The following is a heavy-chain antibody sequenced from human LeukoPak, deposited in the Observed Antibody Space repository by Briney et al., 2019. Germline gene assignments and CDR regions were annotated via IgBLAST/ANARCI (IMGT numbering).Heavy chain of an antibody. CDR2: INHSGST. CDR3: ARGQGHLNIYSYAHKLFDY. Sequence: SETLSLTCAVYGGSFSGYYWSWIRQPPGKGLEWIGEINHSGSTNYNPSLKRRVTISVDTSKNQFSLKLSSVTAADTAVYYCARGQGHLNIYSYAHKLFDYWGQGTLVTVSS. V-gene: IGHV4-34*01. CDR1: GGSFSGYY. J-gene: IGHJ4*02. D-gene: IGHD5-18*01.